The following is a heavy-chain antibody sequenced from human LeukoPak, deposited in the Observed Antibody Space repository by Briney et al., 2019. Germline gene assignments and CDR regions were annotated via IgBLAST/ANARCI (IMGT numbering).Heavy chain of an antibody. J-gene: IGHJ4*02. CDR1: GYKFTSYW. CDR2: VYPGESET. Sequence: PGESLKISCQGAGYKFTSYWIGWVRQRPGKGLEWMGIVYPGESETKYSPSFQGQVTISADKSINTAYLQWSSLEASDSAMYYCARHPGSSRIDYWGQGTLVTVSS. V-gene: IGHV5-51*01. CDR3: ARHPGSSRIDY. D-gene: IGHD2-2*01.